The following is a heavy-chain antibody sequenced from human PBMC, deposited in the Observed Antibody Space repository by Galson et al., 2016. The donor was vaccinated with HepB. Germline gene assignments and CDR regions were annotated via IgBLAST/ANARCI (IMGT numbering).Heavy chain of an antibody. CDR2: IRSKAYGGTT. D-gene: IGHD3-3*01. CDR3: TRDDDLDY. V-gene: IGHV3-49*04. CDR1: GFTFGDYP. Sequence: SLRLSCASSGFTFGDYPMTWVRQAPGKGLEWVGFIRSKAYGGTTEYAASVKGRFTISRANSKNIAYLQMGSLKIEDTAVYYCTRDDDLDYWGPGTLVTVSS. J-gene: IGHJ4*02.